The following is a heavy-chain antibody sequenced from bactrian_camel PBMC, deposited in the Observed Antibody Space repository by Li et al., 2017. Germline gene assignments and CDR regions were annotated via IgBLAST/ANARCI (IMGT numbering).Heavy chain of an antibody. J-gene: IGHJ6*01. V-gene: IGHV3S61*01. CDR1: GFTSDDFDDYA. Sequence: HVQLVESGGGLVQPGGSLRLSCAASGFTSDDFDDYAMGWFRQAPGKEREGVAAIDSDGSTHYARSVAGRFTISRDSAKNTLYLQMNSLKPEDTAMYYCAVCWRCNDGTWRLPGGFRYWGKGTQVTVS. CDR2: IDSDGST. CDR3: AVCWRCNDGTWRLPGGFRY. D-gene: IGHD3*01.